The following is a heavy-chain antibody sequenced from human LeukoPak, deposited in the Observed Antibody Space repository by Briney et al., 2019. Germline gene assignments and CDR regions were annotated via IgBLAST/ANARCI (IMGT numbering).Heavy chain of an antibody. Sequence: GGSLRLSCAAPGFTFSSYSMNWVRQAPGKGLEWVSSISSSSSYIYYADSVKGRFTISRDNAKNSLYLQMNSLRAEDTAVYYCARDTATVVIDKFDHWGQGTLVTVSS. D-gene: IGHD4-23*01. CDR3: ARDTATVVIDKFDH. J-gene: IGHJ4*02. V-gene: IGHV3-21*01. CDR1: GFTFSSYS. CDR2: ISSSSSYI.